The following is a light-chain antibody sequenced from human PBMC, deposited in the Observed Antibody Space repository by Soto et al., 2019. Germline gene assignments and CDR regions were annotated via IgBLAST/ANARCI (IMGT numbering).Light chain of an antibody. Sequence: DILLTQSPSTLSASVGDRVTISCRASQSINQWLAWYQHKPGKAPNLMIYEVSTLHSGVPSRFSGSGSGTECTLTISSLRPDDVATYYCQHYSGDRATFGQGTKVDIK. CDR3: QHYSGDRAT. J-gene: IGKJ1*01. CDR1: QSINQW. CDR2: EVS. V-gene: IGKV1-5*03.